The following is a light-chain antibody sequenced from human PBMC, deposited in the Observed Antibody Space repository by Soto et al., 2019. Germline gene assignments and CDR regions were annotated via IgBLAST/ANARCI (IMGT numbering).Light chain of an antibody. CDR1: QSVFSN. CDR3: QQCKSWPLT. V-gene: IGKV3-15*01. J-gene: IGKJ1*01. Sequence: EIVMTQSPVTLSVSPGERVTLSCRASQSVFSNLAWYQQRPGQAPRLLIYGASNRATGIPARFSGSGSGTEFTLTISSLQSEDFAVYYCQQCKSWPLTFGQGTKVEIK. CDR2: GAS.